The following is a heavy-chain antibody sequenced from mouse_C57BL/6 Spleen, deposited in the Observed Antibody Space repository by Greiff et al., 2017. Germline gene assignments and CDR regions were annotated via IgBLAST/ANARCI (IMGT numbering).Heavy chain of an antibody. CDR2: INPGSGGT. CDR1: GYAFTNYL. CDR3: TREDTTRYYYAMDY. V-gene: IGHV1-54*01. D-gene: IGHD2-12*01. J-gene: IGHJ4*01. Sequence: QVQLQQSGAELVRPGTSVKVSCKASGYAFTNYLIEWVKQRPGKGLEWIGVINPGSGGTNYNEKFKGKATLTADKSSSNAYMQLSSLTSEDSAVYFCTREDTTRYYYAMDYWGQGTSVTVSS.